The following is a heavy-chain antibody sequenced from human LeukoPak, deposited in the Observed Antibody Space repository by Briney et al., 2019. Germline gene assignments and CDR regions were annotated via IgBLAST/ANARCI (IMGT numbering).Heavy chain of an antibody. CDR2: IWYDGSNK. J-gene: IGHJ3*02. CDR1: GFTFSSYG. CDR3: ASRYCTSTNCYAFDI. V-gene: IGHV3-33*01. Sequence: GGSLRLSCAASGFTFSSYGMHWVRQAPGKGLEWVSLIWYDGSNKYYADSVKGRFTISRDNSKNTLYLQMNSLRAEDTAVYYCASRYCTSTNCYAFDIWGQGTMVTVSS. D-gene: IGHD2-2*01.